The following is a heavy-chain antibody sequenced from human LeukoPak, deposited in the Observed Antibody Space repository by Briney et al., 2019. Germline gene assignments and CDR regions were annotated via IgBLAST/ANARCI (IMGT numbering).Heavy chain of an antibody. Sequence: SETLSLTCAVYGGSFSGYYWSWIRQPPGKGLEWIGEINHSGSTNYNPSLKSRVTISVDTSKNQFSLKLSSVTAADTAVYYCARAKTTVTDDAFDIWSQGTMVTVSS. CDR1: GGSFSGYY. CDR2: INHSGST. D-gene: IGHD4-17*01. V-gene: IGHV4-34*01. CDR3: ARAKTTVTDDAFDI. J-gene: IGHJ3*02.